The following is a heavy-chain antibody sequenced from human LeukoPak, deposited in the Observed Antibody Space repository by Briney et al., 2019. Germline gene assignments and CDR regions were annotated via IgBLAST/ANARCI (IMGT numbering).Heavy chain of an antibody. CDR2: IYYSGST. D-gene: IGHD3-16*01. CDR1: GGSISSYY. V-gene: IGHV4-59*01. J-gene: IGHJ5*02. Sequence: SETLSLTCTVSGGSISSYYWSWIRQPPGKGLEWIGYIYYSGSTNYNPSLKSRVTISVDTSKNQFSLKLSSVTAADTAVYYCARDRYDYYNWFDPWGQGTLVTVSS. CDR3: ARDRYDYYNWFDP.